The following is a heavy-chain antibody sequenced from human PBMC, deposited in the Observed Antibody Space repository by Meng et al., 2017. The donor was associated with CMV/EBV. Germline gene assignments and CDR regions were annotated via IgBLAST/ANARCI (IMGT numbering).Heavy chain of an antibody. D-gene: IGHD2-2*01. CDR1: GFTFSSYE. Sequence: GGSLRLSCAASGFTFSSYEMNWVRQAPGKGLEWVSYISSSGSTIYYADSVKGRFTISRDNAKNSLYLQMNSLRAEDTAVYYCARADAIVVVPAAILDYYYGMDVWGQGTTVTVSS. V-gene: IGHV3-48*03. J-gene: IGHJ6*02. CDR3: ARADAIVVVPAAILDYYYGMDV. CDR2: ISSSGSTI.